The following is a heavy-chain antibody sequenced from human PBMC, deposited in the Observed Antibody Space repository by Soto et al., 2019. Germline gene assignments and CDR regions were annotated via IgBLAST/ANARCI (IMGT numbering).Heavy chain of an antibody. CDR2: VTHDGTLY. CDR3: VKDRSDTWSFDY. Sequence: QVQPVESGGGVVQPGRSLRLSCVASGFTFSSCAMHWVRQVPGKGLEWLAVVTHDGTLYPYADSVKGRFSISRDNSRKTLYLQMNGLRPEDTAVYYCVKDRSDTWSFDYWGQGTLVTVSS. V-gene: IGHV3-30*18. J-gene: IGHJ4*02. CDR1: GFTFSSCA. D-gene: IGHD2-8*02.